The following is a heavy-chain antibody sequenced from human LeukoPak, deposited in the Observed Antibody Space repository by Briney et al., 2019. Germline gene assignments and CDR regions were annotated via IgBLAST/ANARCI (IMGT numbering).Heavy chain of an antibody. CDR2: ISAYNGNT. Sequence: ASVKVSCKASGGTFSRYAITWVRQAPGQGLEWMGWISAYNGNTNYAQEFQGRVTMTPDTSTSTAYMDLRSLRSDDTAVYYCARGGAGIGDVFDIWGQGTMVIVSS. D-gene: IGHD1-26*01. J-gene: IGHJ3*02. CDR1: GGTFSRYA. V-gene: IGHV1-18*01. CDR3: ARGGAGIGDVFDI.